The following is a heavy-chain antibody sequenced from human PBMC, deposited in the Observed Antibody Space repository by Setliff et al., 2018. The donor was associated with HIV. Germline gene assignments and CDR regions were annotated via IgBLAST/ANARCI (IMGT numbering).Heavy chain of an antibody. CDR3: ARGSSFGWDNHYFDL. D-gene: IGHD3-3*02. Sequence: SQTLSLTCAVYGGSFNGYYWNWIRQSPGKGLQWIGEISHTGNTNFHWSLKSRITMSVDTTKNQFSLRLTSLTTADTGLYFCARGSSFGWDNHYFDLWGHGTLVTVSS. V-gene: IGHV4-34*01. J-gene: IGHJ4*01. CDR2: ISHTGNT. CDR1: GGSFNGYY.